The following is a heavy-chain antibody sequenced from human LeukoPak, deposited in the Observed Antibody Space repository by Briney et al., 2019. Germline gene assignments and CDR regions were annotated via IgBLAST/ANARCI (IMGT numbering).Heavy chain of an antibody. CDR2: IYYSGSP. CDR3: ARRPGGFGSGSYTNWFDP. D-gene: IGHD3-10*01. J-gene: IGHJ5*02. Sequence: PSETLSLTCTVSGGSISSSNYYWGWIRQPPGKGLEWIGDIYYSGSPDYNPSLKSRVTISVDTSKNQFSLNLSSVTAADTAVYYCARRPGGFGSGSYTNWFDPWGQGTLVTVSS. V-gene: IGHV4-31*03. CDR1: GGSISSSNYY.